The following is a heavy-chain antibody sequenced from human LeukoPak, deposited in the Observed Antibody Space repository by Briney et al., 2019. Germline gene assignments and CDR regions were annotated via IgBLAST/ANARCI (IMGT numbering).Heavy chain of an antibody. CDR3: ARGPPYDYVRGSYRPLYFDY. CDR1: GGSFSGYY. V-gene: IGHV4-34*01. D-gene: IGHD3-16*02. J-gene: IGHJ4*02. CDR2: INHSGST. Sequence: PSETLSLTCAVYGGSFSGYYWSWIRQPPGKGLEWIGEINHSGSTNYNPSLKSRVTISVDTSKNQFSLKLSSVTAADTAVYYCARGPPYDYVRGSYRPLYFDYWGQGTLVTVSS.